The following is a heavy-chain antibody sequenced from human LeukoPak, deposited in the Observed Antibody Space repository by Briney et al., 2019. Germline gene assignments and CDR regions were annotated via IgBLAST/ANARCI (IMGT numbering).Heavy chain of an antibody. CDR3: AKDRPPALPPYSSSWYFDY. D-gene: IGHD6-13*01. CDR2: IGYDGSNK. CDR1: GFTFSSYG. J-gene: IGHJ4*02. Sequence: GGSLRLSCAASGFTFSSYGMHWVRQAPGKGLEWVAFIGYDGSNKYYADSVKGRFTISRDNSKNTLYLQMNSLRAEDTAVYYCAKDRPPALPPYSSSWYFDYWGQGTLVTVSS. V-gene: IGHV3-30*02.